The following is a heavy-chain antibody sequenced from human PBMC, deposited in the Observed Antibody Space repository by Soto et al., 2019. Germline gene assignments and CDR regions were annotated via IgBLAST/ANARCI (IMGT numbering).Heavy chain of an antibody. Sequence: EVQLLESGGGLVQPGESLRISCAASGLSFSSHAMSWVRQAPGKGLDWVSSISAGGAVTYFADPVKDRFTISSDNSKSTLYLQMRSLRAEDTAIYYCATRPSHADNPYPFDYWGQGTLVTVSS. CDR1: GLSFSSHA. D-gene: IGHD1-1*01. CDR2: ISAGGAVT. CDR3: ATRPSHADNPYPFDY. J-gene: IGHJ4*02. V-gene: IGHV3-23*01.